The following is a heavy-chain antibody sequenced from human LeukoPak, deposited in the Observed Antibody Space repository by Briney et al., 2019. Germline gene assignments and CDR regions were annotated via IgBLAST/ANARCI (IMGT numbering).Heavy chain of an antibody. CDR3: AKDHERWAFDI. Sequence: GASVKVSCKASGYTFTSYYMHWVRQAPGQGPGWVGIINPSSGSTTYAQKFQGRLTMTRDTSTSTVYMELSSLRSEDTALYYCAKDHERWAFDISGQGTMVTVSS. CDR1: GYTFTSYY. D-gene: IGHD5-24*01. J-gene: IGHJ3*02. CDR2: INPSSGST. V-gene: IGHV1-46*01.